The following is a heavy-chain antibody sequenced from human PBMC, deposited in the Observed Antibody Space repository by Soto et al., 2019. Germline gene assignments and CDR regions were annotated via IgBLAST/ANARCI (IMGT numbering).Heavy chain of an antibody. D-gene: IGHD2-15*01. CDR2: IYPGDSDT. Sequence: GESLKISCKGSGYTFTSYWIGWVRQMPGEGLEWLGVIYPGDSDTRYSPSFQGHVTISADKSINTAYLQWNSLKASDSAIYYCSRSAGNDGRFSEYWGQGTLVTVSS. V-gene: IGHV5-51*01. CDR1: GYTFTSYW. CDR3: SRSAGNDGRFSEY. J-gene: IGHJ4*02.